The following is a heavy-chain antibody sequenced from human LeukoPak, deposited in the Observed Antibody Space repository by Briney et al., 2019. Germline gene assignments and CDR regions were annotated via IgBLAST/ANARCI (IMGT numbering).Heavy chain of an antibody. CDR1: GGSISSYY. CDR3: ARAGLRGYSYGYGGSAFDY. CDR2: IYYSGST. D-gene: IGHD5-18*01. Sequence: SETLSLTCTVSGGSISSYYWSWIRQPPGKGLEWIGYIYYSGSTNYNPSLKSRVTISVDTSKNQFSLKLSSVTAADTAVYYCARAGLRGYSYGYGGSAFDYWGQGTLVTVSS. J-gene: IGHJ4*02. V-gene: IGHV4-59*01.